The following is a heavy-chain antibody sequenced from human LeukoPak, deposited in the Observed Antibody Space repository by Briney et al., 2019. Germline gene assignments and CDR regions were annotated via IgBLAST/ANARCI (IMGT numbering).Heavy chain of an antibody. J-gene: IGHJ4*02. CDR3: AKFEAMTTVTNFDY. Sequence: GGSLRLSCAASGFIFSSYVMSWVRQAPGKGLEWVSGISGGGGSTYYADSVEGRFTISRDNSKNTLYLQMNSLRAEDTAVYYCAKFEAMTTVTNFDYWGQGTLVTVSS. CDR2: ISGGGGST. V-gene: IGHV3-23*01. CDR1: GFIFSSYV. D-gene: IGHD4-17*01.